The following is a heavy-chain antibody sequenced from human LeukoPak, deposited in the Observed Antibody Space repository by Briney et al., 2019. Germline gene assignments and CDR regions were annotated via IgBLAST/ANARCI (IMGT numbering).Heavy chain of an antibody. CDR1: GFTFSSYG. CDR2: IRYDGSNK. V-gene: IGHV3-30*02. J-gene: IGHJ3*02. Sequence: GGSLRLSCAASGFTFSSYGMHWVHQAPGKGLEWVAFIRYDGSNKYYADSVKGRFTISRDNSKNTLYLQMNSLRAEDTAVYYCAGGATTTLGAFDIWGQGTMVTVSS. D-gene: IGHD1-26*01. CDR3: AGGATTTLGAFDI.